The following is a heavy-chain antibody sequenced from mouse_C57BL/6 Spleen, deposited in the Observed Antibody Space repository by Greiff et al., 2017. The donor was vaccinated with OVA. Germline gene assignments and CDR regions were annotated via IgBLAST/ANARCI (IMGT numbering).Heavy chain of an antibody. J-gene: IGHJ2*01. V-gene: IGHV1-18*01. CDR1: GYTFTDYN. CDR2: INPNNGGT. CDR3: ARSEGDFDY. Sequence: DVKLQESGPELVKPGASVKIPCKASGYTFTDYNMDWVKQSHGKSLEWIGDINPNNGGTIYNQKFKGKATLTVDKSSSTAYMELRSLTSEDTAVYYCARSEGDFDYWGQGTTLTVSS.